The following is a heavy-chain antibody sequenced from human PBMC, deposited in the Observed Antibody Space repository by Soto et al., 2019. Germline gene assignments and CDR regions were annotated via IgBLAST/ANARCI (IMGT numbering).Heavy chain of an antibody. D-gene: IGHD2-15*01. CDR3: ARLSRYGGNPIYYYGMDV. Sequence: GESLKISCKGSGYSFTSYWIGWVRQMPGKGLEWMGIIYPGDSDTRYSPSFQGQVTISADKSISTAYLQWSSLKASDTAMYYCARLSRYGGNPIYYYGMDVWGQGTTVTVSS. J-gene: IGHJ6*02. CDR2: IYPGDSDT. V-gene: IGHV5-51*01. CDR1: GYSFTSYW.